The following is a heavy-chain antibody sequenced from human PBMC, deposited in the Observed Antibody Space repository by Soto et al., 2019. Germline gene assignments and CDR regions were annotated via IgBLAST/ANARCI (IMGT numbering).Heavy chain of an antibody. CDR1: GFTFSSYG. D-gene: IGHD3-3*01. V-gene: IGHV3-30*18. CDR3: AKKGAGTWDFRSGYYTDYYYYYYMDV. CDR2: ISYDGSNK. Sequence: GGSLRLSCAASGFTFSSYGMHWVRQAPGKGLEWVAVISYDGSNKYYADSVKGRFTISRDNSKNTLYLQMNSLRAEDTAVYYCAKKGAGTWDFRSGYYTDYYYYYYMDVWGKGTTVTVSS. J-gene: IGHJ6*03.